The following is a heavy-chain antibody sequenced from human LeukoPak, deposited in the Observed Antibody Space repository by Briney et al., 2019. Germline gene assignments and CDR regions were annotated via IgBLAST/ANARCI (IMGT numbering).Heavy chain of an antibody. CDR1: GFTFSSYE. J-gene: IGHJ6*03. CDR2: ISSSTSIT. CDR3: ARDDSAPYYYYMDV. D-gene: IGHD2-15*01. Sequence: AGGSLRLSCAASGFTFSSYEMNWVRQAPGKGLEWVSYISSSTSITSYADSVKGRFTISRDNARNSLLLQMNSLRVEDTALYYCARDDSAPYYYYMDVWGKGTTVTVSS. V-gene: IGHV3-48*03.